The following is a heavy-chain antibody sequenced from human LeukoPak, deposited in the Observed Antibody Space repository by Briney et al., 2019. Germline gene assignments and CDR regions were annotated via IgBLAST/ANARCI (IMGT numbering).Heavy chain of an antibody. CDR1: GFTFSTYS. D-gene: IGHD3-10*01. Sequence: GGSLRLSCAASGFTFSTYSMNWVRQAPGKGLEWVSSISSSSSYIYYADSVKGRFTISRDNAENSLYLQMNSLRAEDTAVYYCAREASDYMYCDKWGQGTLVTVSS. V-gene: IGHV3-21*01. CDR3: AREASDYMYCDK. J-gene: IGHJ4*02. CDR2: ISSSSSYI.